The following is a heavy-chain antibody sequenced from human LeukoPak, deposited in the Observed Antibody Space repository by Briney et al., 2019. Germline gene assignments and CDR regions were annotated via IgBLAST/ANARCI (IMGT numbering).Heavy chain of an antibody. Sequence: GGSLRLSCAASGFSLSSYWMHWIRQIPGKGLVWVSRVNSDESDKTYADSVKGRFTISRDNGKNTLYLQMNSLRAEDTAVYYSARPSLHEGDIIEYWGQGTLVTVSS. CDR2: VNSDESDK. J-gene: IGHJ4*02. CDR1: GFSLSSYW. CDR3: ARPSLHEGDIIEY. D-gene: IGHD5-12*01. V-gene: IGHV3-74*03.